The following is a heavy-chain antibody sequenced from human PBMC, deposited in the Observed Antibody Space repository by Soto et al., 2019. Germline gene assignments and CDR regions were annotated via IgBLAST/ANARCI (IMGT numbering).Heavy chain of an antibody. V-gene: IGHV3-33*01. J-gene: IGHJ4*02. Sequence: GGSLRLSCAASGFTFSSYGMHWVRQAPGKGLEWVAVIWYDGSNKYYADSVKGRFTISRDNSKNTLYLQMNSLRAEDTAVYYCARDGPYGSGKYPNYFDYWGQGTLVTVSS. D-gene: IGHD3-10*01. CDR3: ARDGPYGSGKYPNYFDY. CDR2: IWYDGSNK. CDR1: GFTFSSYG.